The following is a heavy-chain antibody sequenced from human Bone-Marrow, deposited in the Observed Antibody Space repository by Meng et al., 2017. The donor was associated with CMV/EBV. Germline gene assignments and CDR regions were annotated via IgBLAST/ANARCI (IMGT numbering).Heavy chain of an antibody. Sequence: GGSPRLSCVASGFIFNTYDMSWVRQAPGRGLEWVSVISADSRATYYAGSLKGRFTISRDNSKNTLFLDMNSLRAEDTALYYCAKGAWLDDWGQGTVVTVSS. CDR1: GFIFNTYD. V-gene: IGHV3-23*01. CDR3: AKGAWLDD. CDR2: ISADSRAT. J-gene: IGHJ5*02.